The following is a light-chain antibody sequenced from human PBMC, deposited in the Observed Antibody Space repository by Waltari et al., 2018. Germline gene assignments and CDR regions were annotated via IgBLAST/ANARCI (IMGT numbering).Light chain of an antibody. Sequence: QSALTQPASVSGSPGQSITISCTGTSSDVGGYNYVSWYQQHPGKAPKLMIYDVIKRPSGVSNRFSGSKSGNTASLTISGLQAEDEADYYCSSYTSSSVYVFGTGTKVTVL. CDR1: SSDVGGYNY. CDR3: SSYTSSSVYV. V-gene: IGLV2-14*01. J-gene: IGLJ1*01. CDR2: DVI.